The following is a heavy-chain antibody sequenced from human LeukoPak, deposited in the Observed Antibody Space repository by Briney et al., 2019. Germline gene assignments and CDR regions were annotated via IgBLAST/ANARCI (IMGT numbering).Heavy chain of an antibody. J-gene: IGHJ4*02. CDR2: FDPEDGET. CDR1: GYTLTELS. Sequence: ASVKVSCKVSGYTLTELSMHWGRQAPGKGREWMGGFDPEDGETIYAQKFQGRVTMTEDTSTDTAYMELSSLRSEDTAVYYCATEVLRTAAGTRRDYWGQGTLVTVSS. CDR3: ATEVLRTAAGTRRDY. V-gene: IGHV1-24*01. D-gene: IGHD6-13*01.